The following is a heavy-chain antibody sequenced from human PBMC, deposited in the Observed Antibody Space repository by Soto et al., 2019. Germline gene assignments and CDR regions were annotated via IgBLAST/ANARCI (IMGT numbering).Heavy chain of an antibody. CDR1: GYTFTSYG. Sequence: QVQLVQSGPEVKNPGASVKVSCKASGYTFTSYGISWVRQAPGQGIEWMGWISGYTGNTNYAQKVQGTVTMTTDTSTSTAYMELTSLSPDDTAVYYCARDERGSGSYFGRLNWFDPWGQGTLVTVSS. J-gene: IGHJ5*02. V-gene: IGHV1-18*01. CDR2: ISGYTGNT. D-gene: IGHD3-10*01. CDR3: ARDERGSGSYFGRLNWFDP.